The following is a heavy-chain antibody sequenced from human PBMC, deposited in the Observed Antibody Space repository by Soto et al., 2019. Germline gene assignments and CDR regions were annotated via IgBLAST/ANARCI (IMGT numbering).Heavy chain of an antibody. CDR3: ARLFRCSSTSCYYYYYYGMDV. CDR2: INHSGST. CDR1: GGSFSGYY. J-gene: IGHJ6*02. V-gene: IGHV4-34*01. Sequence: QVQLQQWGAGLLKPSETLSLTCAVYGGSFSGYYWSWIRQPPGKGLEWIGEINHSGSTNYNPSLKRRVTISVDTSKNQFSLKLSSVTAADTAVYYCARLFRCSSTSCYYYYYYGMDVWGQGTTVTVSS. D-gene: IGHD2-2*01.